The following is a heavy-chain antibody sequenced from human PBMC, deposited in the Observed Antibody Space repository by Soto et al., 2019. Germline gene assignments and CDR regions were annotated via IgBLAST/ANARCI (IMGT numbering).Heavy chain of an antibody. CDR1: GFTFSNAW. D-gene: IGHD6-6*01. J-gene: IGHJ6*02. CDR3: TTDPSIAARPGSYYYYYGMDV. CDR2: IKSKTDGGTT. Sequence: PGGSLRLSCAASGFTFSNAWMSWVRQAPGKGLEWVGRIKSKTDGGTTDYAAPVKGRFTISRDDSKNTLYLQMNSLKTEDTAVYYCTTDPSIAARPGSYYYYYGMDVWGQGTTVTVS. V-gene: IGHV3-15*01.